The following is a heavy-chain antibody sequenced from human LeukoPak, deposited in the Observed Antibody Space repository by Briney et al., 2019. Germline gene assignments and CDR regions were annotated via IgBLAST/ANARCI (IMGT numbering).Heavy chain of an antibody. J-gene: IGHJ3*02. CDR1: GFTFSSYA. Sequence: GRSLRLSCAASGFTFSSYAMHWVRQAPGKGLEWVAVISYDGSNKYYADSVKGRFTISRDNSKNTLYLQMNSLRAEDTAVYYCARGVRRYSSRHFDIWGQGTMVTVSS. CDR2: ISYDGSNK. V-gene: IGHV3-30-3*01. CDR3: ARGVRRYSSRHFDI. D-gene: IGHD6-13*01.